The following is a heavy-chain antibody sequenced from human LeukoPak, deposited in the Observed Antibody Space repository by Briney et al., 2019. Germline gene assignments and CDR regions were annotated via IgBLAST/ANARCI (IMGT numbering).Heavy chain of an antibody. CDR1: GGSISSYY. CDR2: IYYSGST. D-gene: IGHD4-17*01. V-gene: IGHV4-59*01. Sequence: SETLSLTCTVSGGSISSYYWSWIRQRPGKGLEWIGYIYYSGSTNYNPSLKSRVTVSVDTSKNQFSLKLSSVTAADTAVYYCARGPVSTVATAFDYWGQGTLVTVSS. CDR3: ARGPVSTVATAFDY. J-gene: IGHJ4*02.